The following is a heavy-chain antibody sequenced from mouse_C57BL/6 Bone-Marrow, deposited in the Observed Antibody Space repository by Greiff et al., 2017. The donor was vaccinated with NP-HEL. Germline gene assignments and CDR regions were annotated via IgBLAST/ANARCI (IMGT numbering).Heavy chain of an antibody. J-gene: IGHJ4*01. V-gene: IGHV1-26*01. CDR3: ARETITTLYYYAMDY. CDR2: INPNNGGT. Sequence: EVQLQQSGPELVKPGASVKISCKASGYTFTDYYMNWVEQSHGKSLEWIGDINPNNGGTSYNQKFKGKATLTVDKSSSTAYMELRSLTSEDSAVYYCARETITTLYYYAMDYWGQGTSVTVSS. D-gene: IGHD2-4*01. CDR1: GYTFTDYY.